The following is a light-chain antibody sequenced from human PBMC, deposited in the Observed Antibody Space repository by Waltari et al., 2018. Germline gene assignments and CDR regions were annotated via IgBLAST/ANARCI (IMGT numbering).Light chain of an antibody. CDR3: MQTLQSPYT. J-gene: IGKJ2*01. CDR1: QSLLYSNGYNY. V-gene: IGKV2-28*01. CDR2: LGS. Sequence: DIVMTQSPLSLPVTPGEPASISCRSTQSLLYSNGYNYLDWYLQKPGQSPQLLIYLGSNRASGVPDRFSGSGSGTDFTLKIGRVEAEDVGVYYCMQTLQSPYTFGQGTKLEIK.